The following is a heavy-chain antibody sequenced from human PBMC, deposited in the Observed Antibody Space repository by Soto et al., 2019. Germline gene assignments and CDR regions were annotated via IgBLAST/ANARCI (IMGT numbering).Heavy chain of an antibody. CDR1: GGSINTFY. J-gene: IGHJ4*02. CDR3: AREGSYSAYNFAHGIQLWSFDF. Sequence: QVRLQESGPGLLKPSETLSLTCTVSGGSINTFYWSWVRQPAGKGLEWIGRIFSSGSTSFNPSLASRVAMSVDTSKNHCSLNLSSVTAADMAVDYCAREGSYSAYNFAHGIQLWSFDFWGQGALVTVSS. CDR2: IFSSGST. D-gene: IGHD5-12*01. V-gene: IGHV4-4*07.